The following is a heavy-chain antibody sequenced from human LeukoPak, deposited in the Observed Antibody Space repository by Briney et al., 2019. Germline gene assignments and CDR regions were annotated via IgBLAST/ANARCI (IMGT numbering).Heavy chain of an antibody. V-gene: IGHV3-7*01. CDR2: IKQDGSEK. D-gene: IGHD2-15*01. J-gene: IGHJ4*02. CDR1: GFTFSSFW. Sequence: PGGSLSLSCAVSGFTFSSFWMSWVRQAPGKGLEWVANIKQDGSEKYYVDSMKGRFTISRDNAKNSLYMQMNRLRAEDTAVYFCAREGSRTSAGYFDYWGQGTLVTVSS. CDR3: AREGSRTSAGYFDY.